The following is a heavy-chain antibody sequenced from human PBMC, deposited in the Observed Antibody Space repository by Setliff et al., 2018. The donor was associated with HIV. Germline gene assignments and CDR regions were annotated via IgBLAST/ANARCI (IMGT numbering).Heavy chain of an antibody. CDR3: ARDQANYYDSSGYYYFDY. D-gene: IGHD3-22*01. CDR2: IYTSGST. J-gene: IGHJ4*02. CDR1: GGSISSYY. Sequence: LSLTCTVSGGSISSYYWSWIRQPAGKGLEWIGRIYTSGSTNYNPSLKSRVTMSVDTSKNQFSLKPSSVTAADTAVYYCARDQANYYDSSGYYYFDYWGQGTLVTVSS. V-gene: IGHV4-4*07.